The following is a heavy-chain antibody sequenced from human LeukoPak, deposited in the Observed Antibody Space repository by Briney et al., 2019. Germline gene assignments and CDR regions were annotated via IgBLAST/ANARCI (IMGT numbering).Heavy chain of an antibody. CDR3: ARDHYYGSAADAFDI. J-gene: IGHJ3*02. V-gene: IGHV1-18*01. CDR2: ISAYNGNT. Sequence: ASVKVSCKASGYTFTSYGISWVWQAPGQGLEWMGWISAYNGNTNYAQKLQGRGNMTTDTSTSTAYMELRSLTSADPAVYYCARDHYYGSAADAFDIWGQGTMVTVSS. CDR1: GYTFTSYG. D-gene: IGHD3-10*01.